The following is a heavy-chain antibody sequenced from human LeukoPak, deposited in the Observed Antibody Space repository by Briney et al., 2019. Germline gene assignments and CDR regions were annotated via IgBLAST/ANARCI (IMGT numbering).Heavy chain of an antibody. CDR3: AKSSYYYDSSGYYAEYFQH. J-gene: IGHJ1*01. Sequence: PGGSLRLSCAACGFTFSSYAMSWVRQAPGKGLEWVSAISGSGGSTYYADSVKGRFTISRDNSKNTLYLQMNSLRAEDTAVYYCAKSSYYYDSSGYYAEYFQHWGQGTLVTVSS. V-gene: IGHV3-23*01. CDR1: GFTFSSYA. CDR2: ISGSGGST. D-gene: IGHD3-22*01.